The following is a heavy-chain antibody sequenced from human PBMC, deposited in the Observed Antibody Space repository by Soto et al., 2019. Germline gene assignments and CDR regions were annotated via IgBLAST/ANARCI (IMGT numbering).Heavy chain of an antibody. CDR2: ISGSGGST. V-gene: IGHV3-23*01. Sequence: EVQLLESGGGLVQPGGSLRLSCAASGFAFRSHDMSWVRQAPGKGLEWVSSISGSGGSTYFADSVKGRFTISRDNSKNTLYLQMNSLRAGDTAVYYCAKDQSGVNYGFSNGMDVWGQGTTVTVSS. CDR3: AKDQSGVNYGFSNGMDV. D-gene: IGHD5-18*01. CDR1: GFAFRSHD. J-gene: IGHJ6*02.